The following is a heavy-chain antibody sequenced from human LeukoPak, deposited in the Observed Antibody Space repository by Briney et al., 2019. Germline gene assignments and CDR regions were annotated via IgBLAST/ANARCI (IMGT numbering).Heavy chain of an antibody. CDR2: ISYDGSNK. Sequence: GGSLRLSCAASGFTFSSYGMHWVRQAPGKGLEWVAVISYDGSNKYYADSVKGRFTISRDNSKNTLYLQMNSLRAEDTAVYYCARDRRASSSWSDYWGQGTLVTVSS. D-gene: IGHD6-13*01. CDR1: GFTFSSYG. J-gene: IGHJ4*02. V-gene: IGHV3-30*03. CDR3: ARDRRASSSWSDY.